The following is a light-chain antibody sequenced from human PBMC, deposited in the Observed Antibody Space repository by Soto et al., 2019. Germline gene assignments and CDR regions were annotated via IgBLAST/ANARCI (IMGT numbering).Light chain of an antibody. Sequence: EIVLTQSPGTLSLSPGERATLSCRASQNVRDSYLAWYQQKPGQAPSLLLYDTSTRATGVPDRFSGSGSGTDFALTISRVEPEDFAVFYCQQYGGGPWTFGQGTKVESK. CDR3: QQYGGGPWT. J-gene: IGKJ1*01. V-gene: IGKV3-20*01. CDR2: DTS. CDR1: QNVRDSY.